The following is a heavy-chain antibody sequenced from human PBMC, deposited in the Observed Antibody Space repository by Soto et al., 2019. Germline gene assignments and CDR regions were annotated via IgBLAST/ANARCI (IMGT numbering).Heavy chain of an antibody. J-gene: IGHJ3*02. Sequence: PSETLSLTCTVSGGSISSYFWSWIRQPPGKGLDWIGYIYYTGRTNYNPSLKSRVTISLDTSKNQFSLKLSSVTAADTAVYYCARAFDYYDSSGYYYNDAFDIWGQGTMVTVSS. CDR3: ARAFDYYDSSGYYYNDAFDI. CDR2: IYYTGRT. CDR1: GGSISSYF. V-gene: IGHV4-59*01. D-gene: IGHD3-22*01.